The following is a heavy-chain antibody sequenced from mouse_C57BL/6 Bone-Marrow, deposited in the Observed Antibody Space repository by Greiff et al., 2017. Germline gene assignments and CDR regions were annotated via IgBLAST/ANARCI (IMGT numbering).Heavy chain of an antibody. CDR1: GFSLTSYG. Sequence: VQVVESGPGLVQPSQSLSITCTVSGFSLTSYGVHWVRQSPGKGLEWLGVIWSGGSTDSNAAFISRLSISKDNSKSQVFFKMNSLQADDTAIYYCARNGYGSWFAYWGQGTLVTVSA. D-gene: IGHD1-1*01. J-gene: IGHJ3*01. CDR3: ARNGYGSWFAY. CDR2: IWSGGST. V-gene: IGHV2-2*01.